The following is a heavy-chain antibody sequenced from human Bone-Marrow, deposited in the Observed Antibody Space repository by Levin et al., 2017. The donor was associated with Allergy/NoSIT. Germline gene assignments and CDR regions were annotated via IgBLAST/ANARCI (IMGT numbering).Heavy chain of an antibody. CDR2: ILYDGSNK. CDR3: ARDTAGFDY. J-gene: IGHJ4*02. CDR1: GFTFSTYS. V-gene: IGHV3-30-3*01. Sequence: PGGSLRLSCAAPGFTFSTYSMHWVRQAPGKGLEWVADILYDGSNKYYADSVKGRFTISRDNSKNTLYLQMNSLRAEDTAVYYCARDTAGFDYWGQGTLVTVSS.